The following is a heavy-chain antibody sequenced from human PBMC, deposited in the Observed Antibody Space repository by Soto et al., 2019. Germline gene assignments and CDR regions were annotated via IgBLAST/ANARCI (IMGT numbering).Heavy chain of an antibody. CDR1: GGSFSGYY. J-gene: IGHJ4*02. CDR2: INHSGST. V-gene: IGHV4-34*01. D-gene: IGHD1-20*01. CDR3: ARRGFITGTPQAPHY. Sequence: QVQLQQWGAGLLKPSETLSLTCAVYGGSFSGYYWSWIRQPPGKGLEWIGEINHSGSTNYNPSLTRRVARSVDTSKSQFSLKLSSVTAADTAVYYCARRGFITGTPQAPHYWGQGTLVTVSS.